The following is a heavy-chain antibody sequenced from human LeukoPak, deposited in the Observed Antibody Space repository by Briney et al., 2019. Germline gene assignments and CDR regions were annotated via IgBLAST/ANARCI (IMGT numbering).Heavy chain of an antibody. Sequence: ASVKVSCKASGYTFTGYYMHWVRQAPGQGLEWMGWINPNSGGTNYAQKFQGWVTMTRDTSISTAYMELSRLRSDDTAVYYCARVGSGSPYGMDVWGQGTTVTVSS. D-gene: IGHD3-10*01. CDR3: ARVGSGSPYGMDV. CDR1: GYTFTGYY. V-gene: IGHV1-2*04. J-gene: IGHJ6*02. CDR2: INPNSGGT.